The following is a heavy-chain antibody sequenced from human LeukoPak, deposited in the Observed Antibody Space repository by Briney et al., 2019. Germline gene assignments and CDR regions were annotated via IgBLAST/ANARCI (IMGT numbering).Heavy chain of an antibody. V-gene: IGHV3-30-3*01. J-gene: IGHJ4*02. D-gene: IGHD2-2*02. CDR3: ARDIYGRTRRGYFDY. CDR1: GFTFSSYA. CDR2: ISYDGSNK. Sequence: GRSLRLSCAASGFTFSSYATHWVRQAPGKGLEWVAVISYDGSNKYYADSVKGRFTISRDNSKNTLYLQMNSLRAEDTAVYYCARDIYGRTRRGYFDYWGQGTLVTVSS.